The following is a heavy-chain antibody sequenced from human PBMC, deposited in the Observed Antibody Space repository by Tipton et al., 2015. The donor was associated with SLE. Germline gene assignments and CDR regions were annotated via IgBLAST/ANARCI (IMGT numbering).Heavy chain of an antibody. D-gene: IGHD6-13*01. CDR3: ASSQQLSYVYV. Sequence: TLSLTCTVSGGSISSCYWSWIRHPPRKGLEWIAYLYYSGSTNYNPSLKSRVTISVYTSKNQFSLKLSSVTAADTAVYYCASSQQLSYVYVWHKVSPLSVAS. CDR1: GGSISSCY. J-gene: IGHJ6*03. CDR2: LYYSGST. V-gene: IGHV4-59*01.